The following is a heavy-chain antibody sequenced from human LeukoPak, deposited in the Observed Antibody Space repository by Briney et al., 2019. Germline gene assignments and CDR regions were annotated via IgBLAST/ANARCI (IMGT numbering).Heavy chain of an antibody. Sequence: GGSLRLSCAASGFTSRSYAMTWVRQAPGKGLEWVSSLTGSGADTYYADSVKGRFTISRDSSKSTLYLQMNSLRAEDTAVYYCAKGRGLFPSSNDYWGQGTLVTVSS. J-gene: IGHJ4*02. CDR1: GFTSRSYA. CDR3: AKGRGLFPSSNDY. CDR2: LTGSGADT. V-gene: IGHV3-23*01. D-gene: IGHD3-10*01.